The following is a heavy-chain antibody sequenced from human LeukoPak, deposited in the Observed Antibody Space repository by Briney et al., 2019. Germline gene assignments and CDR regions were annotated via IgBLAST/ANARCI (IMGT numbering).Heavy chain of an antibody. CDR3: ARDLGSSGSYFDY. J-gene: IGHJ4*02. Sequence: GGSLRLSCAVSGFTVSSNYMSWVRQAPGKGLEWVSVIYSGGSAYYTDSVKGRFTFSRDNSKNTLYLQMNRLRPEDMALYYCARDLGSSGSYFDYWGQGTLVTVSS. CDR2: IYSGGSA. D-gene: IGHD6-19*01. V-gene: IGHV3-66*02. CDR1: GFTVSSNY.